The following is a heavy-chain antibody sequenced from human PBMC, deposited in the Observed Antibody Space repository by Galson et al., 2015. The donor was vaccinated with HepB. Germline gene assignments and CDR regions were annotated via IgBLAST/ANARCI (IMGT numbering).Heavy chain of an antibody. J-gene: IGHJ4*02. D-gene: IGHD6-6*01. Sequence: SVKVSCKASGYTFTSYGISWVRQAPGQGLEWMGWISAYNGNTNYAQKLQGRVTMTTDTSTSTAHMELRSLRSDDTAVYYCARDQGEYSSSRSFDYWGQGTLVTVSS. CDR2: ISAYNGNT. V-gene: IGHV1-18*01. CDR1: GYTFTSYG. CDR3: ARDQGEYSSSRSFDY.